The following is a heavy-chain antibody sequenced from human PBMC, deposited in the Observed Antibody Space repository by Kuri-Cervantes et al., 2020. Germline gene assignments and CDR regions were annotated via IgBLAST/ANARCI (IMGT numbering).Heavy chain of an antibody. V-gene: IGHV3-66*01. CDR3: AKLVPAAMWGDAFDI. CDR2: IYNGGST. D-gene: IGHD2-2*01. Sequence: GGSLRLSCAASGFTVSSNYMSWVRQAPGKGLEWVSVIYNGGSTYYADSVKGRFTISRDNSKNTLYLQMNSLRAEDTAVYYCAKLVPAAMWGDAFDIWGQGTMVTVSS. J-gene: IGHJ3*02. CDR1: GFTVSSNY.